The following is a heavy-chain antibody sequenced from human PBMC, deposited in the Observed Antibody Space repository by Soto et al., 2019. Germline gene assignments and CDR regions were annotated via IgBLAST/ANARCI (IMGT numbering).Heavy chain of an antibody. CDR3: ARDSSSKSSSSAYYYYYGMDV. Sequence: ASVKVSCKASGYTFTGYYMHWVRQAPGQGLEWMGWINPNSGGTNYAQKFQGWVTRTRDTSISTAYMELSRLRSDDTAVYYCARDSSSKSSSSAYYYYYGMDVWGQGTTVTVSS. CDR1: GYTFTGYY. J-gene: IGHJ6*02. V-gene: IGHV1-2*04. CDR2: INPNSGGT. D-gene: IGHD6-6*01.